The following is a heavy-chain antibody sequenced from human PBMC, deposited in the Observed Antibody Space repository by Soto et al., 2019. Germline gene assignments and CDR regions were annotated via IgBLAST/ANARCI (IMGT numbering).Heavy chain of an antibody. Sequence: SETLSLTCAVSGGSISSGGYSRSWIRQPPGKGLEWIGYIYHSGSTYYNPSLKSRVTISVDRSKNQFSLKLSSVTAADTAVYYCARADTSSSGWYEGFDYWGQGTLVTVSS. D-gene: IGHD6-19*01. J-gene: IGHJ4*02. CDR2: IYHSGST. V-gene: IGHV4-30-2*01. CDR1: GGSISSGGYS. CDR3: ARADTSSSGWYEGFDY.